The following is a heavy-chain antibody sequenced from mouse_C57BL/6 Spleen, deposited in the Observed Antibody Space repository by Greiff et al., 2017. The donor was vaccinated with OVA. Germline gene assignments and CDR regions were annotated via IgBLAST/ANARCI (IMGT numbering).Heavy chain of an antibody. CDR2: IHPNSGST. CDR3: ARLNDYRSYWYFDV. D-gene: IGHD2-4*01. V-gene: IGHV1-64*01. Sequence: QVQLQQPGAELVKPGASVKLSCKASGYTFTSYWMHWVKQRPGQGLEWIGMIHPNSGSTNYNEKFKSKATLTVDKSSSTAYMQLSSLTSEDSAVYYCARLNDYRSYWYFDVWGTGTTVTVSS. J-gene: IGHJ1*03. CDR1: GYTFTSYW.